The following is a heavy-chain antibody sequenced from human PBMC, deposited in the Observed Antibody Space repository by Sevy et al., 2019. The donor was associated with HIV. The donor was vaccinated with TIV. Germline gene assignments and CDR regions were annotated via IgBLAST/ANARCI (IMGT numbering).Heavy chain of an antibody. D-gene: IGHD6-13*01. CDR1: GFTFSDHY. Sequence: GGYLRLSCAASGFTFSDHYMEWVRQAPGKGLEWVGRTRNKADSYTTEYAASVKGRLTISRDDSKNSLYLQMNSLKTEDTAVYYCATHAGIAAAGRVFDYWGQGSLVTVSS. V-gene: IGHV3-72*01. CDR2: TRNKADSYTT. CDR3: ATHAGIAAAGRVFDY. J-gene: IGHJ4*02.